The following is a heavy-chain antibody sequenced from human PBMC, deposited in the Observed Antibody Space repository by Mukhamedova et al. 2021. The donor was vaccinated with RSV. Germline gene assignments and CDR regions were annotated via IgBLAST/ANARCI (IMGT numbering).Heavy chain of an antibody. CDR3: ARGYCSTTNCYNTAFDI. Sequence: MHWVRQAPGKGLVWVSRINSDGSITSYTDSVKGRFTISRENAKNTLYLQMNSLRAEDTAVYYCARGYCSTTNCYNTAFDIWGQGT. V-gene: IGHV3-74*01. CDR2: INSDGSIT. J-gene: IGHJ3*02. D-gene: IGHD2-2*02.